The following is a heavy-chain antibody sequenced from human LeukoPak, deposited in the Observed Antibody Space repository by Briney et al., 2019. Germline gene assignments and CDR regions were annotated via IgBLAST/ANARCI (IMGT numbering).Heavy chain of an antibody. V-gene: IGHV3-74*01. D-gene: IGHD2-21*01. CDR2: INSDGSST. Sequence: PGGSLRLPCTASGFTFSNYWMHWVRQAPGKGLVWVSNINSDGSSTNYADSVKGRFSISRDNAKNTLYLQMNGLRAEDTAVYYCALFSQPFAWGQGSLVTVSS. CDR1: GFTFSNYW. CDR3: ALFSQPFA. J-gene: IGHJ5*02.